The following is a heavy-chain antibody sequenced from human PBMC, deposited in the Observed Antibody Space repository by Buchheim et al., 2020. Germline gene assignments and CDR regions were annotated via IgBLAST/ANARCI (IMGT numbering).Heavy chain of an antibody. CDR2: ISSSGGST. CDR1: GFTFSDYA. J-gene: IGHJ4*02. Sequence: EVQLLESGGGLVQPGGSQRLSCAASGFTFSDYAMSWVRQAPGKGLEWVSAISSSGGSTYFAASVKGRFTISRDNSKNTLYLQMNSLRAEDTAVYFCAKDHSTVTSFGYFDYWGQGTL. CDR3: AKDHSTVTSFGYFDY. D-gene: IGHD4-17*01. V-gene: IGHV3-23*01.